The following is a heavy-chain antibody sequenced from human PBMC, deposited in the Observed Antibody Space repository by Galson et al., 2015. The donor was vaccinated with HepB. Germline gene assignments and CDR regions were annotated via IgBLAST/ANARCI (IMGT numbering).Heavy chain of an antibody. J-gene: IGHJ4*02. CDR3: ANVDVHLGHDY. D-gene: IGHD3-16*01. CDR1: GLNVSNNY. Sequence: SLRLSCAASGLNVSNNYMGWVRQAPVKGLEWVSIAYSGDNAYYADSVKGRFSISRDNSQNTLYLQMNSLRVEDTAIYYCANVDVHLGHDYWGQGTLVTVSS. V-gene: IGHV3-53*01. CDR2: AYSGDNA.